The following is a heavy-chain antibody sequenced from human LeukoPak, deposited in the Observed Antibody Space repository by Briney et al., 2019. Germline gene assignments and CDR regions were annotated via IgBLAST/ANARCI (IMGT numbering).Heavy chain of an antibody. CDR3: ASGITMVRGPTHFDY. Sequence: GGSLRLSCAASGFTFSSYSMNWVRQAPGKGLEWVSSISSSSSYRYYADSVKGRFTNSRDNAKNSLYLQMNSLRAEDTAVYYCASGITMVRGPTHFDYWGQGTLVTVSS. D-gene: IGHD3-10*01. J-gene: IGHJ4*02. CDR1: GFTFSSYS. V-gene: IGHV3-21*01. CDR2: ISSSSSYR.